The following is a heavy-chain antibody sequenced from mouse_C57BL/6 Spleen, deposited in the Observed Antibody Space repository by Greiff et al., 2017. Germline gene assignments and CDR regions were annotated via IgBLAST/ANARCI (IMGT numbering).Heavy chain of an antibody. J-gene: IGHJ2*01. Sequence: QVQLQQPGAELVKPGASVKLSCKASGYTFTSYWMHWVKQRPGRGLEWIGRIYPTSGSTKYNEKFKSKATLTVDTPSSTAYMQLSSLTAEDSAVYYSARAYGSSYVYFCYWGQGTTLTASS. CDR3: ARAYGSSYVYFCY. CDR1: GYTFTSYW. D-gene: IGHD1-1*01. CDR2: IYPTSGST. V-gene: IGHV1-72*01.